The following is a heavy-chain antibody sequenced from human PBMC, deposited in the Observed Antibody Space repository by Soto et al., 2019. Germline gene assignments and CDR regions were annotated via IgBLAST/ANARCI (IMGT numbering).Heavy chain of an antibody. V-gene: IGHV5-10-1*01. J-gene: IGHJ5*02. D-gene: IGHD5-12*01. CDR3: GRVRVDKAEGWFDP. Sequence: GESLKISCKGSGYSFTTYWITWVRQVPGKGLEWMGRIDPSDSYANYSPSFQGHVTMSADKSISTAYLQWSSLKASDTAMYYCGRVRVDKAEGWFDPWGQGTLVTVSS. CDR2: IDPSDSYA. CDR1: GYSFTTYW.